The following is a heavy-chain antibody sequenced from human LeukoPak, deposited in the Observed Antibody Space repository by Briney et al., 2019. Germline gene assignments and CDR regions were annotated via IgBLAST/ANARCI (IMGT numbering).Heavy chain of an antibody. J-gene: IGHJ4*02. CDR1: GFAFSSYA. Sequence: GGSLRLACDTSGFAFSSYAMNWVRQAPGKGLEWISYISSRGITTFYADSVQGRFIISRDNAKNLVYLQMSSLRVEDTAFYYCAGGPRQGWLLEYWGQGALVTVSS. CDR2: ISSRGITT. V-gene: IGHV3-48*03. D-gene: IGHD5-24*01. CDR3: AGGPRQGWLLEY.